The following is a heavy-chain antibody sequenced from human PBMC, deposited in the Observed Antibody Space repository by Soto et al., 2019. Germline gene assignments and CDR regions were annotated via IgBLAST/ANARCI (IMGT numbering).Heavy chain of an antibody. CDR1: GGSFSGYY. CDR3: ANVVVVAATPGYFDY. D-gene: IGHD2-15*01. CDR2: INHSGST. V-gene: IGHV4-34*01. Sequence: PSETLSLTCAVYGGSFSGYYWSWIRQPPGKGLEWIGEINHSGSTNYNPSLKSRVTISVDTSKNQFSLKLSSVTAADTAVYYCANVVVVAATPGYFDYWSQGSLVTVSS. J-gene: IGHJ4*02.